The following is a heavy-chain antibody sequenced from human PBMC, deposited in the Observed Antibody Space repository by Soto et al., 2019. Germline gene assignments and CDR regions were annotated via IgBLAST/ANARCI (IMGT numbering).Heavy chain of an antibody. J-gene: IGHJ3*02. CDR3: ARVPYPYCSGGSCYGDAFDI. CDR1: GYTFTSYA. CDR2: INAGNGNT. V-gene: IGHV1-3*01. D-gene: IGHD2-15*01. Sequence: ASVKVSCKASGYTFTSYAMHWVRQAPGQRLEWMGWINAGNGNTKYSQKFQGRVTITRGTSASTAYMELSSLRSEDTAVYYCARVPYPYCSGGSCYGDAFDIWGQGTMVTVSS.